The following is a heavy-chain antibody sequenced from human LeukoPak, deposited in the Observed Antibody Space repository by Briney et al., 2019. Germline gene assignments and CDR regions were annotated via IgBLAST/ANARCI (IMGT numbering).Heavy chain of an antibody. D-gene: IGHD2-2*03. CDR3: AKDGYVSWAYQLSHFDY. J-gene: IGHJ4*02. V-gene: IGHV3-23*01. CDR1: VFTFSSYT. Sequence: GGSLRLSCAASVFTFSSYTMSGVREAPGKGREWVSHISNTGGSTYYADSVKGRFTISRDNSKNTVYLQMNSLRAEDTAVYYCAKDGYVSWAYQLSHFDYWGQGTLVTVSS. CDR2: ISNTGGST.